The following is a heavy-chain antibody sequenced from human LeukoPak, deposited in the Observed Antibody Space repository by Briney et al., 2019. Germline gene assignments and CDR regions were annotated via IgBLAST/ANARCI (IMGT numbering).Heavy chain of an antibody. Sequence: SETLSLTCAVYGGSFSGYYWSWIRQPPGKGLEWIGEINHSGSTNYNPSLKSRVTISVDTSKNQFSLKLSSVTAADTAVYYCARVGVAGTSATFDYWGQGTLVTVSS. D-gene: IGHD6-19*01. V-gene: IGHV4-34*01. CDR3: ARVGVAGTSATFDY. CDR2: INHSGST. CDR1: GGSFSGYY. J-gene: IGHJ4*02.